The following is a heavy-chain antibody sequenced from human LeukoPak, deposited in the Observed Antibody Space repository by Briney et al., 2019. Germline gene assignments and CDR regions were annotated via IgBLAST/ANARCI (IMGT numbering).Heavy chain of an antibody. CDR1: GFTFSSYA. J-gene: IGHJ4*02. CDR2: ISGSGGST. D-gene: IGHD2-2*01. V-gene: IGHV3-23*01. CDR3: AKWDASYYAHFDY. Sequence: GGSLRLSCAVSGFTFSSYAMSWVREAPGKGLEWVSAISGSGGSTYYADSVKGRFTISRDNSKHTLYLQMNSLRAEDTAVYYCAKWDASYYAHFDYWGQGTLVPVSS.